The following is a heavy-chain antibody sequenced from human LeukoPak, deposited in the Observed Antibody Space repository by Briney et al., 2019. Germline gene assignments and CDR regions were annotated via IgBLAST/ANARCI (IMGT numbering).Heavy chain of an antibody. CDR1: GFTFDDYA. D-gene: IGHD6-19*01. CDR3: AKGSYAVAGRFDY. Sequence: GGSLRLSCAASGFTFDDYAMHWVRQAPGKGLEWVSGTSWNSGSIGYADSVKGRFTISRDNAKNSLYLQMNSLRAEDTALYYCAKGSYAVAGRFDYWGQGTLVTVSS. J-gene: IGHJ4*02. CDR2: TSWNSGSI. V-gene: IGHV3-9*01.